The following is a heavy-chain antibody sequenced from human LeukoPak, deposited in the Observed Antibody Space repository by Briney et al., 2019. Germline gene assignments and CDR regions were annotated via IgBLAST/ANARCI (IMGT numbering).Heavy chain of an antibody. CDR1: GFTFSDYY. J-gene: IGHJ6*02. D-gene: IGHD2-2*01. V-gene: IGHV3-11*01. CDR2: ISGSGRSI. Sequence: GGSLRLSCAASGFTFSDYYMSWIRQAPGKGLEWVSYISGSGRSIYYADSVKGRFTISRDNAKNSLYLQMNSLRAEDTAVYYCARGRCSSTSCSAYYYYGMDVWGQGTTVTVSS. CDR3: ARGRCSSTSCSAYYYYGMDV.